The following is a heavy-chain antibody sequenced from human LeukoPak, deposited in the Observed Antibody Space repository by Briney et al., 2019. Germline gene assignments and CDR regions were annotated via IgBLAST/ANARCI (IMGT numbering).Heavy chain of an antibody. CDR2: IYSDGTT. CDR3: ARAPNWRFDH. J-gene: IGHJ4*02. Sequence: GGSLRLXCAASGFSGSSIYMNWVRQAPGKGLEWVSVIYSDGTTYYADSVKGRFTISRDDSKNTLYLHMNSLRAEDTAVYYCARAPNWRFDHWGQGTLVTVSS. CDR1: GFSGSSIY. D-gene: IGHD1-1*01. V-gene: IGHV3-53*01.